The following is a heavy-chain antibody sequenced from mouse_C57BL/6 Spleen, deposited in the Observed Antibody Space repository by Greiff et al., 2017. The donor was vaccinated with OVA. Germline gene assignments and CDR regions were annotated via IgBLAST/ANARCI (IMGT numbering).Heavy chain of an antibody. V-gene: IGHV5-16*01. CDR3: ARGGDYDRFAY. Sequence: EVMLVESEGGLVQPGSSMKLSCTASGFTFSDYYMAWVRQVPEKGLEWVANINYDGSSTYYLDSLKSRFIISRDNAKNILYLQMSSLKSEDTATYYCARGGDYDRFAYWGQGTLVTVSA. J-gene: IGHJ3*01. CDR1: GFTFSDYY. CDR2: INYDGSST. D-gene: IGHD2-4*01.